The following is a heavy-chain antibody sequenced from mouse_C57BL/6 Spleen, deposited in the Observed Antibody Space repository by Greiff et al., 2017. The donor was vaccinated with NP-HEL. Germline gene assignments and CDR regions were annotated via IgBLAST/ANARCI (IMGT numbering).Heavy chain of an antibody. CDR1: GYTFTSYW. CDR2: IDPSDSYT. CDR3: ARVEAAQAWFAY. J-gene: IGHJ3*01. V-gene: IGHV1-50*01. Sequence: VQLQQPGAELVKPGASVKLSCKASGYTFTSYWMQWVKQRPGQGLEWIGEIDPSDSYTNYNQKFKGKATLTVDTSSSTAYMQLSSLTSEDSAVYYCARVEAAQAWFAYWGQGTLVTVSA. D-gene: IGHD3-2*02.